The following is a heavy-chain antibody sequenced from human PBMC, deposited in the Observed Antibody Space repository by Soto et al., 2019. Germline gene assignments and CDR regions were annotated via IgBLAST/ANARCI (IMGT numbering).Heavy chain of an antibody. Sequence: GASVKVSCKASGYTFTGYYMHWVRQAPGQGLEWMGWINPNSGGTNYAQKFQGRVTMTGDTSISTAYMELSRLRSDDTAVYYCARGSSSGPTTRFDPWGQGTLVTVSS. CDR1: GYTFTGYY. J-gene: IGHJ5*02. CDR3: ARGSSSGPTTRFDP. D-gene: IGHD6-6*01. CDR2: INPNSGGT. V-gene: IGHV1-2*02.